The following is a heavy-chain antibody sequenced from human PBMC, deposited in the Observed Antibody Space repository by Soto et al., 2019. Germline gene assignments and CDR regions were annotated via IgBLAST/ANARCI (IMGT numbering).Heavy chain of an antibody. J-gene: IGHJ4*02. Sequence: ETLSLTCTVSGGSISSYYWSWIRQPPGKGLEWIGYIYYSGSTNYNPSLKSRVTISVDTSKNQFSLKLSSVTAADTAVYYCARLGGYCGGDCLWGQGTLVTVSS. CDR2: IYYSGST. D-gene: IGHD2-21*02. CDR3: ARLGGYCGGDCL. CDR1: GGSISSYY. V-gene: IGHV4-59*08.